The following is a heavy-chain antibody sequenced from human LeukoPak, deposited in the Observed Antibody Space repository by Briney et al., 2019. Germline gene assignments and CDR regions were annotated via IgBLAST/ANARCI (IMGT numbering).Heavy chain of an antibody. CDR3: ARGGAPDN. D-gene: IGHD1-26*01. Sequence: PGGSLGLSCAASGFNFSSYWMSWVRQAPGKGLEWVANINQDGGKKYYVDSVRGRFAISRDNAENSVYLQMNSLRAEDTALYYCARGGAPDNWGQGTLVTVSS. CDR2: INQDGGKK. CDR1: GFNFSSYW. V-gene: IGHV3-7*01. J-gene: IGHJ4*02.